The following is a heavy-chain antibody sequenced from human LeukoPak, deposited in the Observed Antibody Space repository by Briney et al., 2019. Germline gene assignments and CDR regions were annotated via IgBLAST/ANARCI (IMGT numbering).Heavy chain of an antibody. V-gene: IGHV3-48*03. CDR1: GFTFSSYE. CDR2: ISSSGSTI. J-gene: IGHJ4*02. Sequence: QPGGSLRLSCAASGFTFSSYEMNWVRQAPGKGLEWVSYISSSGSTIYYADSVKGRFIISRDNAKNSLYLQMSSLRVEDTAVYYCARDPGWGAFDHWGQGALVTVSS. CDR3: ARDPGWGAFDH. D-gene: IGHD3-16*01.